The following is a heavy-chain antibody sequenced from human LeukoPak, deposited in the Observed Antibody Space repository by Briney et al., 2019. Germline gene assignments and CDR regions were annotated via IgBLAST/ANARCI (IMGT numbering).Heavy chain of an antibody. CDR1: GGSFSGYY. CDR2: INQSGST. CDR3: ARYEWLREFDY. V-gene: IGHV4-34*01. J-gene: IGHJ4*02. Sequence: SETRSLTCAVYGGSFSGYYWSWIRHPPGKGLEWIGEINQSGSTNYNPSLKSRVTISVDTSKNQFSLKLSSVTAADTAVYYCARYEWLREFDYWGQGTLVTVSS. D-gene: IGHD5-12*01.